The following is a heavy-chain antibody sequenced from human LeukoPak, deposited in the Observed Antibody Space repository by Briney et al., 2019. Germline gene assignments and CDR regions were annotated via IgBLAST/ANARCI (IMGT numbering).Heavy chain of an antibody. CDR3: ARAGPIDY. J-gene: IGHJ4*02. CDR1: GFIFSSKY. V-gene: IGHV3-53*01. CDR2: IYSGGST. Sequence: AGGSLRLSCAASGFIFSSKYMSWVRQAPGKGLEWVSVIYSGGSTYYAASVEGRFTISRDNSKNTVYLQMNSLRVEDTAVYYCARAGPIDYWGQGTLVTVSS.